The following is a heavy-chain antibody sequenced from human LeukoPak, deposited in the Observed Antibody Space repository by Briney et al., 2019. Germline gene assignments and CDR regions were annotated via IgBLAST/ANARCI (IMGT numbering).Heavy chain of an antibody. CDR2: INTDGSYT. D-gene: IGHD3-3*01. Sequence: GGSLRLSCAASGFTFSSYWMHWVRQAPGKGLVWVSHINTDGSYTRYADSVKGRFTIARDNAKSTLYLQMNSLKTEDTAVYYCTAVYYDFWSGYYVGFNYFDYWGQGTLVTVSS. CDR1: GFTFSSYW. J-gene: IGHJ4*02. V-gene: IGHV3-74*01. CDR3: TAVYYDFWSGYYVGFNYFDY.